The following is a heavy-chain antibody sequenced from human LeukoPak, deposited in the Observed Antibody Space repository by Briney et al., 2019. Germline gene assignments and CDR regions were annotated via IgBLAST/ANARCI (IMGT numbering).Heavy chain of an antibody. D-gene: IGHD3-22*01. CDR1: GFTFSSYG. V-gene: IGHV3-30*18. CDR2: ISYDGSNK. Sequence: GGSLRLSCAASGFTFSSYGMHWVRQAPGKGLEWVAVISYDGSNKYYADSVKGRFTISRDNSKSTLYLQMNSLRAEDTAVYYCAKDYYDSSGYLDIWGQGTMVTVSS. CDR3: AKDYYDSSGYLDI. J-gene: IGHJ3*02.